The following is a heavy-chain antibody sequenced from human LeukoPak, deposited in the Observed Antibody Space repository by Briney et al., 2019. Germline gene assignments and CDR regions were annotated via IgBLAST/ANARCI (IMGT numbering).Heavy chain of an antibody. CDR1: GFTFSDYS. CDR2: ISSSGSTI. V-gene: IGHV3-48*04. Sequence: GGSLRLSCAASGFTFSDYSMNWVRQAPGKGLEWVSYISSSGSTIYYADSVKGRFTISRDNAKNSLYLQMNSLRAEDTAVYYCARESGSYFSAFDIWGQGTMVTVSS. D-gene: IGHD1-26*01. CDR3: ARESGSYFSAFDI. J-gene: IGHJ3*02.